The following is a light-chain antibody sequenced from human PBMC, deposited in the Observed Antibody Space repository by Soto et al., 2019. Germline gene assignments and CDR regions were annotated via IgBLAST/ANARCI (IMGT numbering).Light chain of an antibody. V-gene: IGKV1-27*01. CDR2: DAS. Sequence: DIQMTQSPSSLSASVGDRVTITCRASQGIRNYLAWYQQKTGKVPKLLIYDASRLQSGVPSRFSGSASGTDFTLTISSLQPEDVATYYCLQYNSAPHTFGGGTKVDIK. J-gene: IGKJ4*01. CDR3: LQYNSAPHT. CDR1: QGIRNY.